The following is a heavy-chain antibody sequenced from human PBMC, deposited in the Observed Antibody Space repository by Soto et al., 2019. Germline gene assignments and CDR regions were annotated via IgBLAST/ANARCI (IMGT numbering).Heavy chain of an antibody. Sequence: TLSLTCAGYGGSFSGYYWSWIRQPPGKGLEWIGEINHSGSTNYNPSLKSRVTISVDTSKNQFSLKLSSVTAADTAVYYCARDLLGAAYWYFELWGRGTLVTVSS. J-gene: IGHJ2*01. CDR1: GGSFSGYY. CDR3: ARDLLGAAYWYFEL. D-gene: IGHD1-26*01. V-gene: IGHV4-34*01. CDR2: INHSGST.